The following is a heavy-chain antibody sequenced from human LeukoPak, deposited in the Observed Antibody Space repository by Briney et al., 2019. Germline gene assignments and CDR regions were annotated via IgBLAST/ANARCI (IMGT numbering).Heavy chain of an antibody. CDR3: ARGIPYCSSTSCYESLYGMDV. Sequence: GGSLRLSCAASGFTVSSSYMTWVRQAPGKGLEWVSVIYSGGTTYYADSVKGRFTISRDNSKNTLYLQMNSLRAGDTAVYYCARGIPYCSSTSCYESLYGMDVWGQGTTVTVSS. V-gene: IGHV3-53*01. CDR1: GFTVSSSY. J-gene: IGHJ6*02. D-gene: IGHD2-2*01. CDR2: IYSGGTT.